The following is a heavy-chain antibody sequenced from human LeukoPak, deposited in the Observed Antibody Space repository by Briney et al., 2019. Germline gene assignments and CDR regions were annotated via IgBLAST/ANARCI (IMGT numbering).Heavy chain of an antibody. CDR3: ANDLGWIQLNLG. V-gene: IGHV3-23*01. D-gene: IGHD5-18*01. Sequence: GGSLRLSCAASRFIFDDYGMNWVRQAPGKGLEWVSGITGNGATTYYADSVKGRFTISRDNSRNTVYLQMNSLRAEDTAVYYCANDLGWIQLNLGRGQGALVTVSS. CDR2: ITGNGATT. J-gene: IGHJ4*02. CDR1: RFIFDDYG.